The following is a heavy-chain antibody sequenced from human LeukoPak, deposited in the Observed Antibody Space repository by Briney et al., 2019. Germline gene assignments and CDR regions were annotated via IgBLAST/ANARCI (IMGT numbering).Heavy chain of an antibody. CDR1: GYTFTGYY. Sequence: AASVKVSCKASGYTFTGYYMHWVRQAPGQGLEWMGWINPNSGGTNYAQKFQGRVTITRDTSASTAYMELSSLRSEDTAVYYCAAPWYYDSSGYSPTLGYWGQGTLVTVSS. CDR3: AAPWYYDSSGYSPTLGY. D-gene: IGHD3-22*01. CDR2: INPNSGGT. V-gene: IGHV1-2*02. J-gene: IGHJ4*02.